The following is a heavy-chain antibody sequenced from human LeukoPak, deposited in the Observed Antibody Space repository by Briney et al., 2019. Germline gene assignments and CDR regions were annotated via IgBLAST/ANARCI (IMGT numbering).Heavy chain of an antibody. D-gene: IGHD3-10*01. J-gene: IGHJ2*01. Sequence: GESLKISCKGSGYSFTSYWIGWVRQMPGKGLEWMGIIYPGDSDTRYSPSFQGQVTISADKSISTAYLQWSSLKASDTAMYYCARHHSKDYYGSGGHHWYFDLWGRGTLVTVSS. CDR3: ARHHSKDYYGSGGHHWYFDL. V-gene: IGHV5-51*01. CDR1: GYSFTSYW. CDR2: IYPGDSDT.